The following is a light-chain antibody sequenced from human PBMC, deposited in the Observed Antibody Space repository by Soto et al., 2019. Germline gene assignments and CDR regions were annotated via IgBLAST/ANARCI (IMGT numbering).Light chain of an antibody. V-gene: IGLV1-47*01. J-gene: IGLJ1*01. Sequence: QSVLTQPPSASGTPGQRVTISCSGSSSNIGSNYVYWHQQLPGTAPKLLIYRNNQRPSGVPDRFSGSKSGTSASLAISGLRSEDEADYYCAAWDDSLSGYVFGTGTRSPS. CDR1: SSNIGSNY. CDR3: AAWDDSLSGYV. CDR2: RNN.